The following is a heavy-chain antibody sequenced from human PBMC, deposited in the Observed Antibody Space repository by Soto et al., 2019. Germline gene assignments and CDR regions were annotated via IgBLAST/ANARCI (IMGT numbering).Heavy chain of an antibody. Sequence: SETLSLTCAVYGGSFSGYYWSWIRQPPGKGLEWIGEINHSGGTNYNPSLKSRVTISVDTSKNQFSLKLSSVTAADTAVYYCARGDFWSGYYFDYWGQGTLVTVS. J-gene: IGHJ4*02. CDR1: GGSFSGYY. CDR2: INHSGGT. V-gene: IGHV4-34*01. CDR3: ARGDFWSGYYFDY. D-gene: IGHD3-3*01.